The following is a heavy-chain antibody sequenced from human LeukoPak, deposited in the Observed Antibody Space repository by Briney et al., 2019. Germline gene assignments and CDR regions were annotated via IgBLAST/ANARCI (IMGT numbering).Heavy chain of an antibody. J-gene: IGHJ4*02. CDR1: GGTFSSYA. D-gene: IGHD2-21*02. V-gene: IGHV1-69*13. CDR3: ARGPYCGGDCLVASRW. Sequence: GASVKVSCKASGGTFSSYAISWVRQAPGQGLEWMGGIIPIFGTANYAQKFQGRVTITADESTSTAYMELSSLRSEDTAVYYCARGPYCGGDCLVASRWWGQGTLVTVFS. CDR2: IIPIFGTA.